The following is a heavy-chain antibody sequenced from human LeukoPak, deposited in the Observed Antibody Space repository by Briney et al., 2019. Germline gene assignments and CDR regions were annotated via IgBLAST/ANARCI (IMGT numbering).Heavy chain of an antibody. J-gene: IGHJ6*02. CDR1: GGSISSGGYY. CDR2: IYYSGST. Sequence: SQTLSLTCTVSGGSISSGGYYWSWLRQHPGKGLEWIGYIYYSGSTYYNPSLKSRVTISVDTSKNQFSLKLSSVTAADTAVYYCARDNYYDSSGSGYGMDVWGQGTTVTVSS. V-gene: IGHV4-31*03. D-gene: IGHD3-22*01. CDR3: ARDNYYDSSGSGYGMDV.